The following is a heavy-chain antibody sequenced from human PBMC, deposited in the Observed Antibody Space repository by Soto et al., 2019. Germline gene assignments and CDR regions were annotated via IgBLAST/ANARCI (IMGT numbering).Heavy chain of an antibody. V-gene: IGHV1-69*13. Sequence: GASVKVSCKASGGTFSSYAISWVRQAPGQGLEWMGGIIPIFGTANYAQKFQGRVTITADESTSTAYMELSSLRSEDTAVYYCARSKSPPTLTKMVRGVYWFDPWGQGTLVTVSS. D-gene: IGHD3-10*01. CDR1: GGTFSSYA. CDR3: ARSKSPPTLTKMVRGVYWFDP. CDR2: IIPIFGTA. J-gene: IGHJ5*02.